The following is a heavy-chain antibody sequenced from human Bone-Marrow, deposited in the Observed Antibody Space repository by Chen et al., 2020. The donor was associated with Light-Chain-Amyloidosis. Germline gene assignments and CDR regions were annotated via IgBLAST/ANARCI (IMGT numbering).Heavy chain of an antibody. CDR1: GYTFPNYW. CDR3: ARRRDGYNFDY. V-gene: IGHV5-51*01. CDR2: IYPDDSDA. D-gene: IGHD5-12*01. J-gene: IGHJ4*02. Sequence: EVQLEQSGPEVKKPGESLKISCKGSGYTFPNYWIGWVRQMSGKGLEWIGVIYPDDSDARYSPSFEGQVTISADKSITTAYLQWRSLKASDTAMYYCARRRDGYNFDYWGQGTLVTVSS.